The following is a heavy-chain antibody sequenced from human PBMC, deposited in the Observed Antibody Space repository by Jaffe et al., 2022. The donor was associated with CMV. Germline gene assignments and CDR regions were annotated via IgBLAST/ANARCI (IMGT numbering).Heavy chain of an antibody. CDR3: ARSVVAAPYYYYYYGMDV. D-gene: IGHD6-6*01. Sequence: QLQLQESGPGLVKPSETLSLTCTVSGGSISSSSYYWGWIRQPPGKGLEWIGSIYYSGSTYYNPSLKSRVTISVDTSKNQFSLKLSSVTAADTAVYYCARSVVAAPYYYYYYGMDVWGQGTTVTVSS. J-gene: IGHJ6*02. V-gene: IGHV4-39*01. CDR1: GGSISSSSYY. CDR2: IYYSGST.